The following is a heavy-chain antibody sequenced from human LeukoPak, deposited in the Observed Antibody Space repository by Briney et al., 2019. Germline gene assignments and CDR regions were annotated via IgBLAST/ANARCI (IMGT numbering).Heavy chain of an antibody. V-gene: IGHV3-23*01. J-gene: IGHJ4*02. CDR1: GFLFSSYV. D-gene: IGHD3-10*01. CDR2: ISGSGYNT. Sequence: GESLRLSCAASGFLFSSYVMSWVRQPPAKGLEWVSSISGSGYNTKYADSVKGRFTISRDYSKSTLYLQMNSLRDDDTAIYYCARGGAYGSGSYLADWGQGILVTVSS. CDR3: ARGGAYGSGSYLAD.